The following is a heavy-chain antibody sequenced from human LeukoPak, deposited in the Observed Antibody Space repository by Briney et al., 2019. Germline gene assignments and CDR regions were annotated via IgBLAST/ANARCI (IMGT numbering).Heavy chain of an antibody. J-gene: IGHJ6*03. CDR3: ARVLGAAGLYYMDV. V-gene: IGHV3-66*02. CDR2: IYSGGSA. Sequence: PGGSLRLSCAASGFTVSSNYMSWVRQAPGKGLEWVSVIYSGGSAYYADSVKGRFTISRDNSKNTLYLQMNSLRAEDTAVYYCARVLGAAGLYYMDVWGKGTTVTVSS. D-gene: IGHD6-13*01. CDR1: GFTVSSNY.